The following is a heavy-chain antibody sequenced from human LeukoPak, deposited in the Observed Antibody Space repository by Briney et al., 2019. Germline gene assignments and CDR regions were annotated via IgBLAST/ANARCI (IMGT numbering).Heavy chain of an antibody. CDR2: IKSKTDGGTT. CDR3: TTYGSGSYYKTLGYYYGMDV. D-gene: IGHD3-10*01. J-gene: IGHJ6*02. V-gene: IGHV3-15*01. Sequence: GSLRLSCAASGFTVSTNYMSWVRQAPGKGLEWVGRIKSKTDGGTTDYAAPVKGRFTISRDDSKNTLYLQMNSLKTEDTAVYYCTTYGSGSYYKTLGYYYGMDVWGQGTMVTVSS. CDR1: GFTVSTNY.